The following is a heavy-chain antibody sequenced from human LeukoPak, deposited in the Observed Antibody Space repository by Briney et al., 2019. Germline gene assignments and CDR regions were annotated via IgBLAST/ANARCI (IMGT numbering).Heavy chain of an antibody. CDR3: ARRMGATRDAFDI. V-gene: IGHV5-51*01. J-gene: IGHJ3*02. D-gene: IGHD1-26*01. Sequence: GESLKISCKGSGYSFTSYWIGWVRQMPGKGLEWMGIIYPGDSDTRYSPSFQGQVTISADKSISNAYLQWSSLKASDTAMYYCARRMGATRDAFDIWGQGTMVTVSS. CDR2: IYPGDSDT. CDR1: GYSFTSYW.